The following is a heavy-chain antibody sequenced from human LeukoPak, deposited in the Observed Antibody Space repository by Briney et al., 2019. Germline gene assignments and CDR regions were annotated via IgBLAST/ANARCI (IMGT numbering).Heavy chain of an antibody. J-gene: IGHJ4*02. CDR3: ARGVVRGGWYHLFDY. Sequence: ASVKVSCKASGGTFSNYAINWVRQATGQGLEWMGWMNPNSGNTGYAQKFQGRVTITRNTSISTAYMDLSSLRSEDTAVYYCARGVVRGGWYHLFDYWGQGTLVTVSS. CDR2: MNPNSGNT. D-gene: IGHD6-19*01. V-gene: IGHV1-8*03. CDR1: GGTFSNYA.